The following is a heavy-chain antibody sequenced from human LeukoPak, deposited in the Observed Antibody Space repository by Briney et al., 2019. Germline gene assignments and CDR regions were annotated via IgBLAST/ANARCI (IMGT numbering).Heavy chain of an antibody. V-gene: IGHV3-74*01. D-gene: IGHD1-26*01. CDR3: ARAPRASFNWFDP. J-gene: IGHJ5*02. CDR2: ITNDGSST. CDR1: GLTFSSHW. Sequence: GGSLRLSCAASGLTFSSHWMHWVRQAPGKGLVWVSRITNDGSSTTYADSVKGRFTISRDNAKNMLYLQVNSLRAEDTAVYYCARAPRASFNWFDPWGQGTLVTVSS.